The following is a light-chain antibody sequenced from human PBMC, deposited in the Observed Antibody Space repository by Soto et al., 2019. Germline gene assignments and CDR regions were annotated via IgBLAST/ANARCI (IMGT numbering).Light chain of an antibody. J-gene: IGKJ2*01. CDR1: QSGSNW. CDR3: QQYSTYSYT. CDR2: QAS. V-gene: IGKV1-5*03. Sequence: DIHMTQSPSTLSAAVGDIVTITLRASQSGSNWLAWYQQKPGKAPRLLIHQASTLQSGAPSRFSGSGSGTAFTLTLSSRQHDDFAPYFCQQYSTYSYTFGQGPKLEI.